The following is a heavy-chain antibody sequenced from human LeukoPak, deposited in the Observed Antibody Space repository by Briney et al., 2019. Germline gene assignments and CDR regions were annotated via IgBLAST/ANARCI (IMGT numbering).Heavy chain of an antibody. CDR1: GGSISSGSYY. CDR2: IYTSGST. J-gene: IGHJ4*02. D-gene: IGHD5-18*01. V-gene: IGHV4-61*02. Sequence: SETLSLTYTVSGGSISSGSYYWSWIRQPAGKGLEWIGRIYTSGSTNYNPSLKSRVTISVDTSKNQFSLKLSSVTAADTAVYYCARLVGGYSYGLDYWGQGTLVTVSS. CDR3: ARLVGGYSYGLDY.